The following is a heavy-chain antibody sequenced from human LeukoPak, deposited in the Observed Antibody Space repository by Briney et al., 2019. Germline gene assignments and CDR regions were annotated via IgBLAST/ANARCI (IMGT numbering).Heavy chain of an antibody. D-gene: IGHD6-13*01. CDR2: INPSGDST. CDR1: GYTFKSYY. CDR3: ASLGRVGSSWYGNWFDP. J-gene: IGHJ5*02. V-gene: IGHV1-46*02. Sequence: GASVKVSCKPSGYTFKSYYIHWVRQAPGQGLEWMGIINPSGDSTGYAQKFQGRVTMTRNTSIGTAYMELSSLRSEDTAVYYCASLGRVGSSWYGNWFDPWGQGTLVTVSS.